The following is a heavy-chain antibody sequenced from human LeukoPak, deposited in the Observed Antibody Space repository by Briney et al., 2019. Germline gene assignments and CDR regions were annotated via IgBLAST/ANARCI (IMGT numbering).Heavy chain of an antibody. CDR3: ARVNDSSGYTYFYYYGMDV. Sequence: ASVMVSCKASGYTFTGYYMHWVRQAPGQGLEWMGWINPNSGGTNYAQKFQGRVTMTRDTSISTAYMELSRLRSDDTAVYHCARVNDSSGYTYFYYYGMDVWGQGTTVTVSS. J-gene: IGHJ6*02. D-gene: IGHD3-22*01. CDR1: GYTFTGYY. CDR2: INPNSGGT. V-gene: IGHV1-2*02.